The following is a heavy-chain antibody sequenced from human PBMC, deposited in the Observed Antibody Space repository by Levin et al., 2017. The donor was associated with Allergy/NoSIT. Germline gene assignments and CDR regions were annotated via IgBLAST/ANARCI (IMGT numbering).Heavy chain of an antibody. J-gene: IGHJ4*02. Sequence: VASVKVSCKASGGTFSSYAISWVRQAPGQGLEWMGGIIPIFGTANYAQKFQGRVTITADESTNTAYMELSSLRSEDTAVYYCARDATGYYDSSGYAGYWGQGTLVTVSS. CDR2: IIPIFGTA. CDR3: ARDATGYYDSSGYAGY. V-gene: IGHV1-69*13. D-gene: IGHD3-22*01. CDR1: GGTFSSYA.